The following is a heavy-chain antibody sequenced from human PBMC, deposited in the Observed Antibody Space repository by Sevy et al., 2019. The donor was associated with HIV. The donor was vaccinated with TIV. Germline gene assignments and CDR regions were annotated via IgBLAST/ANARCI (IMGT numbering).Heavy chain of an antibody. Sequence: ASVKVSCKASGYTFTSYGISWVRQAPGQGLEWRGWISAYNGNTNDAQKLQGRVTMTTDTSTSTAYMELRSLRSDDTAVYYCARDTYYYDSSGYYWFDYWGQGTLVTVSS. J-gene: IGHJ4*02. CDR1: GYTFTSYG. CDR2: ISAYNGNT. V-gene: IGHV1-18*04. CDR3: ARDTYYYDSSGYYWFDY. D-gene: IGHD3-22*01.